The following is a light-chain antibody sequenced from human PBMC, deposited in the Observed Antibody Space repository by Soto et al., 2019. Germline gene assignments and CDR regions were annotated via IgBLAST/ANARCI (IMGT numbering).Light chain of an antibody. Sequence: QSALTQPASVSGSPGQSITISCSGTSSDVGGYNFVSWYQQHPGKAPKLIISEVSNRPSGVSNRFSGSKSGNTAFLAISGLQAEDEANYFCSSYTTSTTRVVVGGGTKLTVL. CDR2: EVS. CDR1: SSDVGGYNF. V-gene: IGLV2-14*01. J-gene: IGLJ2*01. CDR3: SSYTTSTTRVV.